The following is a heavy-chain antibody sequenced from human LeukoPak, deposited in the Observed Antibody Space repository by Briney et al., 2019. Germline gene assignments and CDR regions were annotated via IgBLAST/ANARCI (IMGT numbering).Heavy chain of an antibody. CDR1: GFTFSSYA. CDR3: AKDLPWWAVAGRPFDY. V-gene: IGHV3-23*01. Sequence: GGSLRLSCAASGFTFSSYAMNWVRQAPGKGLEWVSAISGSGGSTYYADSVKGRFTISRDNSRNTLYLQMNSLRAEDTAVYYCAKDLPWWAVAGRPFDYWGQGTLVTVSS. J-gene: IGHJ4*02. CDR2: ISGSGGST. D-gene: IGHD6-19*01.